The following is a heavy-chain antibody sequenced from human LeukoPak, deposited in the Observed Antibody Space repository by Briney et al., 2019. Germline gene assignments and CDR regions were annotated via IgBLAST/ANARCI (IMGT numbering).Heavy chain of an antibody. J-gene: IGHJ4*02. CDR3: ARDSGGYESDYFDY. CDR1: GFTFSSYA. D-gene: IGHD3-3*01. V-gene: IGHV3-30*04. Sequence: GRSLRLSCAASGFTFSSYAMHWGRQAPGKGLEWVAVISYDGSNKYYADSVKGRFTISRDNSKNTLYLQMNSLRAEDTAVYYCARDSGGYESDYFDYWGQGTLVTVSS. CDR2: ISYDGSNK.